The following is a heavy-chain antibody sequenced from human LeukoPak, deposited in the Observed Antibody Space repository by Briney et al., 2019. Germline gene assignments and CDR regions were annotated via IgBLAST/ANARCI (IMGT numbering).Heavy chain of an antibody. Sequence: SETLSLTCVVYGGSFSGYYWTWIRQPPGKGLEWIGEIHYSGATSYKPSLKSRVTISVDTSKNQFSLKLSSVTAADTAVYYCARESRGTTNWFDPWGQGTLVTVSS. D-gene: IGHD1-7*01. CDR3: ARESRGTTNWFDP. V-gene: IGHV4-34*09. CDR2: IHYSGAT. CDR1: GGSFSGYY. J-gene: IGHJ5*02.